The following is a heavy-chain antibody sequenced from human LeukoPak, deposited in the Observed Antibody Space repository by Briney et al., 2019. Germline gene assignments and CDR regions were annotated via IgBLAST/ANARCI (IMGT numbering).Heavy chain of an antibody. CDR2: ISYDGNNK. V-gene: IGHV3-30*18. J-gene: IGHJ6*02. Sequence: GGSLRLSCAASGFSFSSYGMHWVRQAPGKGLEWVAVISYDGNNKYYADSVKGRFTISRDNSKNTLYLQMNSLRAEDTAVYYCAKGIAVAGTLFGYYYYGMDVWGQGTTVTVSS. CDR3: AKGIAVAGTLFGYYYYGMDV. D-gene: IGHD6-19*01. CDR1: GFSFSSYG.